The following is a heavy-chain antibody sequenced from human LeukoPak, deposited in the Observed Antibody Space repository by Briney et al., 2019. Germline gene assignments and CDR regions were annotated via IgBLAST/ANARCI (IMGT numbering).Heavy chain of an antibody. D-gene: IGHD3-22*01. CDR1: GGSISSYY. J-gene: IGHJ3*02. CDR3: ARRGRYYDSSWRAFDI. Sequence: SETLSLTCTVSGGSISSYYWSWIRQPPGKGLEWIGYIYYSGSTNYNPSLKSRVTISVDTSKNQFSLKLSSVTAADTAVYYCARRGRYYDSSWRAFDIWGQGTMVTVSS. V-gene: IGHV4-59*08. CDR2: IYYSGST.